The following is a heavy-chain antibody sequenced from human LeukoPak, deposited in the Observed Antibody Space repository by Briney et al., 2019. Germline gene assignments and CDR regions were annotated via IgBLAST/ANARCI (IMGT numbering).Heavy chain of an antibody. CDR2: IYYTGST. Sequence: SETLSLTCTVSGDSVSNGSYYWSWLQQPPGKALEWIGYIYYTGSTYYNPSLEGRVTISVDTSRNQSSVKLSSVTAADTAVYYCARSQNYYGSGDYWSQGTLVTVSS. V-gene: IGHV4-61*01. D-gene: IGHD3-10*01. CDR3: ARSQNYYGSGDY. CDR1: GDSVSNGSYY. J-gene: IGHJ4*02.